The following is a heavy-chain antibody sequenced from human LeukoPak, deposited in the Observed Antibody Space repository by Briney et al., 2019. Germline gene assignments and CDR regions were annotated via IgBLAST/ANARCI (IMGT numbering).Heavy chain of an antibody. V-gene: IGHV4-59*01. D-gene: IGHD7-27*01. J-gene: IGHJ4*02. CDR3: ARRGSLTGDLFGY. CDR1: GGSISSYY. CDR2: IYYSGST. Sequence: SETLSLTCTVSGGSISSYYWSWIRQPPGKGLEWIGYIYYSGSTNYNPSLKSRVTISVDTSKNQFSLKLSSVTAADTAVYYCARRGSLTGDLFGYWGQGTLVTVSS.